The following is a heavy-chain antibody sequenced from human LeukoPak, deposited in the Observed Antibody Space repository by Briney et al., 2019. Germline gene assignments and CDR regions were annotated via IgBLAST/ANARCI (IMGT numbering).Heavy chain of an antibody. J-gene: IGHJ4*02. V-gene: IGHV1-18*01. CDR1: GYTFTSYG. Sequence: ASVKLSCKASGYTFTSYGISWVRQAPGQGLEWMGWISAYNGNTNYAQKLQGRVTMTTDTSTSTAYMELRSLRSDDTAVYYCARESDDSSGYYYPRFDYWGQGTLVTVSS. CDR3: ARESDDSSGYYYPRFDY. D-gene: IGHD3-22*01. CDR2: ISAYNGNT.